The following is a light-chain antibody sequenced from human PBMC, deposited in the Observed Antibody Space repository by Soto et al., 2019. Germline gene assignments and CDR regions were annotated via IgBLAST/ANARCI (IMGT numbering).Light chain of an antibody. CDR3: QQLNNYPLT. V-gene: IGKV1-9*01. CDR1: QDIGNF. J-gene: IGKJ4*01. Sequence: DIQLTQSPSFVSASVGDRVTITCRASQDIGNFLAWYQQKPGKAPKLLIYSASTLQSGVPSRFSGSGSAAEFSVTISSLQPEDFAAYFCQQLNNYPLTFGGGTKVEI. CDR2: SAS.